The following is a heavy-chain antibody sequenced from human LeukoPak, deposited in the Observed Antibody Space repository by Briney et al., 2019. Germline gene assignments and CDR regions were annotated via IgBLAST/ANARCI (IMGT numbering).Heavy chain of an antibody. CDR3: ARAPRSTVTTYGY. V-gene: IGHV1-2*02. J-gene: IGHJ4*02. CDR2: INPNSGGT. D-gene: IGHD4-17*01. Sequence: ASVKVSCKASGYTFTGCYMHWVRQAPGQGLEWMGWINPNSGGTNYAQKFQGRVTMTRDTSISTAYMELSRLRSDDTAVYYCARAPRSTVTTYGYWGQGTLVTVSS. CDR1: GYTFTGCY.